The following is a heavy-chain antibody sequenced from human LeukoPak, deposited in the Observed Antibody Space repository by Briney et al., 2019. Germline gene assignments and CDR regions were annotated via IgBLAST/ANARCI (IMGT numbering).Heavy chain of an antibody. V-gene: IGHV1-8*01. CDR1: GYTFTSYD. D-gene: IGHD3-9*01. CDR2: MNPNSGNT. Sequence: ASVTVSFTASGYTFTSYDINWVRQATGQGLEWMGWMNPNSGNTGYAQEFQGRVTMTRNTSISTAYMELSSLRSEDTAVYYCARGWGHYDILTGYYQDYWGQGTLVTVSS. CDR3: ARGWGHYDILTGYYQDY. J-gene: IGHJ4*02.